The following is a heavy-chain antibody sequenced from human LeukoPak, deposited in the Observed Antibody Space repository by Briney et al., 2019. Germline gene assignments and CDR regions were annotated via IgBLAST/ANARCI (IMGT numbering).Heavy chain of an antibody. CDR1: GGSITNANY. Sequence: SETLSLTCGVSGGSITNANYWTWVRQPPGKGLEWIGEVNLQGSTNYNPSLMGRVAISVDTSENHISLQLTSVTAADTAVYYCAREGGPYRPLDYSGQGTLVTVSS. J-gene: IGHJ4*02. V-gene: IGHV4-4*02. CDR2: VNLQGST. CDR3: AREGGPYRPLDY.